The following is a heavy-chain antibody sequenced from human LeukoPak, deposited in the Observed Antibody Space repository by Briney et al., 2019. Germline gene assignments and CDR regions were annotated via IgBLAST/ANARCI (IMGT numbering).Heavy chain of an antibody. J-gene: IGHJ3*02. Sequence: PGGSLRLSCAASGFTFSSFSMNWVRQAPGKGLEWVSFISGSSTYIYYADSVKGRFTISRDNAKNSLYLQMDSLRAEDTAVYYCARGGIITSYAFEIWGQGAMVTVSS. CDR2: ISGSSTYI. D-gene: IGHD1-26*01. V-gene: IGHV3-21*01. CDR3: ARGGIITSYAFEI. CDR1: GFTFSSFS.